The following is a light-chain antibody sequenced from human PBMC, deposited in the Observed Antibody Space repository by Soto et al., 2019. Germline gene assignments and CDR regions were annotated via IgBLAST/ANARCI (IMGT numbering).Light chain of an antibody. CDR1: SSNIGNNY. J-gene: IGLJ3*02. CDR2: ENN. CDR3: GTWDTSLNVWV. V-gene: IGLV1-51*02. Sequence: QSVLTQPPSVSAAPGQKVTISCSGSSSNIGNNYVSWYQQLPGAAPKLLIYENNKRPSGIPDRFSGSKSGTSATLGITGLQTGDEADYYCGTWDTSLNVWVFGGGTKLTVL.